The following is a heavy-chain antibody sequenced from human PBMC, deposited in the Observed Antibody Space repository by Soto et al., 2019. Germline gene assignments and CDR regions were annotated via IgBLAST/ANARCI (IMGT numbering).Heavy chain of an antibody. CDR2: ISSSSSTI. CDR3: ARRLPSGSQHVDV. V-gene: IGHV3-48*01. CDR1: GFTFSSYS. Sequence: GGSLRLSCAASGFTFSSYSMNWVRQAPGKGLEWVSYISSSSSTIYYADSVKGRFTISRDNAKNSLYLQMNSLRAEDTAVYYCARRLPSGSQHVDVWGRGTTVTVSS. D-gene: IGHD6-25*01. J-gene: IGHJ6*04.